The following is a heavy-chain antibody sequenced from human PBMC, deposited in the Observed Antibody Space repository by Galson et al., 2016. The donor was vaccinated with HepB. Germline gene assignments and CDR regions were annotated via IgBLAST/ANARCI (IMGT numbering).Heavy chain of an antibody. CDR1: GFTFSSYN. D-gene: IGHD3-10*01. CDR3: AKYSSGSSYYYYYGMDV. Sequence: SLRLSCAASGFTFSSYNLNWARQAPGKGLEWVSSISSSSPYTYYADSAKGRFTISRDNAKNSLYLQMNSLRAEDTAVYYCAKYSSGSSYYYYYGMDVWGQGTTVTVSS. CDR2: ISSSSPYT. V-gene: IGHV3-21*01. J-gene: IGHJ6*02.